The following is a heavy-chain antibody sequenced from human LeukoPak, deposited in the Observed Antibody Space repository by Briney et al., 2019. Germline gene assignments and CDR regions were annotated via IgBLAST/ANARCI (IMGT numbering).Heavy chain of an antibody. J-gene: IGHJ2*01. CDR1: GGSFSSYS. D-gene: IGHD3-10*01. CDR2: TIEKGNA. CDR3: ARGYYPPRWYFDL. Sequence: SETLSLTCALSGGSFSSYSWSWTWIPQTPEQGLEWIGETIEKGNANDNPSLKSRVTIDLDTSKNQFSLKLTSMAAADTAMYYCARGYYPPRWYFDLWGRGTLVTVSS. V-gene: IGHV4-34*01.